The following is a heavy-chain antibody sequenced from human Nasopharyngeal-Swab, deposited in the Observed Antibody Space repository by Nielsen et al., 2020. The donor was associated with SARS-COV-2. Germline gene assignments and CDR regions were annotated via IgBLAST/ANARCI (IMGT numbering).Heavy chain of an antibody. D-gene: IGHD4-17*01. V-gene: IGHV3-23*01. CDR2: ISGSGGST. J-gene: IGHJ4*02. Sequence: WIRQPPGKGLEWVSAISGSGGSTYYADSVKGRFTISRDNSKNTLYLQMNSLRAEDTALYYCAKVKTDYGDYTFFDYWGQGTPVTVSS. CDR3: AKVKTDYGDYTFFDY.